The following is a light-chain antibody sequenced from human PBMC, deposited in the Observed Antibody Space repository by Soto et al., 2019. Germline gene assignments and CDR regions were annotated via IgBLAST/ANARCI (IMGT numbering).Light chain of an antibody. Sequence: QSVLTQPASVSVSPGQSITISCTGTSSDVGGYNYVSWYQQHPGKAPKLMIYDVSNRPSGVSYRFSGSKSGNTASLTISGLQAEDEADYYCSSYTSSSTLYVFGTGTKVTVI. CDR1: SSDVGGYNY. V-gene: IGLV2-14*03. CDR2: DVS. CDR3: SSYTSSSTLYV. J-gene: IGLJ1*01.